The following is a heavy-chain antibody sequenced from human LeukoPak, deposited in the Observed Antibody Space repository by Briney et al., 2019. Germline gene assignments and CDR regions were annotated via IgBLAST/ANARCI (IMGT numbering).Heavy chain of an antibody. D-gene: IGHD7-27*01. Sequence: PGGSLRLSCAASGFTFSSYWMTWVRQAPGKGMEWVSTITTSDGNTYYADSVKGRFTVSRDNSKNTLFLQMNGLRAEDTAVYYCAKDGGLWVSAHWGDSWGRGTLVTVSS. CDR2: ITTSDGNT. V-gene: IGHV3-23*01. CDR3: AKDGGLWVSAHWGDS. CDR1: GFTFSSYW. J-gene: IGHJ4*02.